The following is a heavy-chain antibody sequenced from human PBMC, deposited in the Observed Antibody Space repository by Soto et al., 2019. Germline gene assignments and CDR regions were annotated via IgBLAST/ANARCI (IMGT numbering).Heavy chain of an antibody. CDR1: GGSFSGNY. J-gene: IGHJ4*02. V-gene: IGHV4-34*01. D-gene: IGHD2-15*01. Sequence: QVQLQKWGAGLLKPSETLSLTCTVYGGSFSGNYWSWIRQPPGMGLEWIGEISHSGSGTNYNPSLKSRVTISVDTSKNQFSLKLSSVTAADTAMYYCARGHLPGGNTFYYDYWGQGTLVTVSS. CDR3: ARGHLPGGNTFYYDY. CDR2: ISHSGSGT.